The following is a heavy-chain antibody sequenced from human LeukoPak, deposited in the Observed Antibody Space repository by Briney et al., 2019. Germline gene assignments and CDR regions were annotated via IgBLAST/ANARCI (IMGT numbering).Heavy chain of an antibody. D-gene: IGHD6-13*01. CDR2: ISAYNGNT. Sequence: ASVKVSCKASGYTFTSYGISWVRQAPGQGLEWMGWISAYNGNTNYAQKPQGRVTMTTDTSTSTAYMELRSLRSDDTAVYYCARVVIAAAAPEENSPLDYWGQGTLVTVSS. J-gene: IGHJ4*02. CDR1: GYTFTSYG. CDR3: ARVVIAAAAPEENSPLDY. V-gene: IGHV1-18*01.